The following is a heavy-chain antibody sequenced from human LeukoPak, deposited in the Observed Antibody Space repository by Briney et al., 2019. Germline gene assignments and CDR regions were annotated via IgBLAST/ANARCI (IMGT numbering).Heavy chain of an antibody. CDR2: FNNRALT. D-gene: IGHD2-15*01. J-gene: IGHJ5*02. CDR1: VESFRGYY. Sequence: SETLSLTCALYVESFRGYYWSWIRHPPGKGRGGLREFNNRALTNYNPSHKSRVTISVDTSKNQYSMKLSSVTAADTAVYYCARVRSGVAGTVGVSSPRNWFDPWGKGTLVTVSS. V-gene: IGHV4-34*01. CDR3: ARVRSGVAGTVGVSSPRNWFDP.